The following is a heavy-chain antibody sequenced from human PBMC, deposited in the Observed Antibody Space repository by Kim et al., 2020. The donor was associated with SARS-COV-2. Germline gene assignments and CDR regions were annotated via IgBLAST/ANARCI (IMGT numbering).Heavy chain of an antibody. CDR2: ISSSGSTI. Sequence: GGSLRLSCPASGFTFSSYEMNWVRQAPGKGLEWVSYISSSGSTIYYADSVKGRFTISRDNAKNSLYLQMNSLRAEDTAVYYCARVFRRVTYDILTGYNRRGDYWGQGTLVTVSS. J-gene: IGHJ4*02. CDR3: ARVFRRVTYDILTGYNRRGDY. V-gene: IGHV3-48*03. D-gene: IGHD3-9*01. CDR1: GFTFSSYE.